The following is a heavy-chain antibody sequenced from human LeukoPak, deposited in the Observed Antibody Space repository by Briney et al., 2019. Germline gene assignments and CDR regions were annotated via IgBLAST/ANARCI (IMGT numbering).Heavy chain of an antibody. Sequence: SETLSLTCTVSGGSISSYYWSWIRQPPGKGLEWIGHIYYSGSTNYNPSLYSRVTISVDTSNNQVSLRLSSVTAADTAVYYCAKGGTYAGGADYWGQGTLVTVSS. CDR1: GGSISSYY. V-gene: IGHV4-59*01. CDR3: AKGGTYAGGADY. CDR2: IYYSGST. D-gene: IGHD1-26*01. J-gene: IGHJ4*02.